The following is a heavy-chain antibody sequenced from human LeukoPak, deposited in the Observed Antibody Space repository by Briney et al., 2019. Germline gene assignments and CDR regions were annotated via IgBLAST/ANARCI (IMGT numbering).Heavy chain of an antibody. V-gene: IGHV3-23*01. CDR2: ISGSGGST. CDR3: AKSWHYYDSSGYYPYDAFDI. Sequence: VGSLTVSSAASGFTFSSYAMSWVRQAPGKGLEWVSGISGSGGSTYYADSVKGRFTISRDNSKNTLYLQMNSQRAEDTAVYYCAKSWHYYDSSGYYPYDAFDIWGQGTMVTVSS. J-gene: IGHJ3*02. D-gene: IGHD3-22*01. CDR1: GFTFSSYA.